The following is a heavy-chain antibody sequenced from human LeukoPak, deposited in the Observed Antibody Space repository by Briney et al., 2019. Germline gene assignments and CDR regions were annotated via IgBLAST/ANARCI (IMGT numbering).Heavy chain of an antibody. CDR3: AREGGGYGSPFDY. Sequence: GGSLRLSCAASGFTFSTYSMNWVRQAPGKGLEWVSSISSSSSYIYYADSAKGRFTISRDNAKNSLYLQMNSLRAEDTAVYYCAREGGGYGSPFDYWGQGTLVTVSS. V-gene: IGHV3-21*01. CDR2: ISSSSSYI. J-gene: IGHJ4*02. CDR1: GFTFSTYS. D-gene: IGHD3-16*01.